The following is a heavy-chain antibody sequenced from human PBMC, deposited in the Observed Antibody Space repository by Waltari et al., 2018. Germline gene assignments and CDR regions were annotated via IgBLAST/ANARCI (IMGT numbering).Heavy chain of an antibody. CDR3: AKALYSSGWYEGVDY. J-gene: IGHJ4*02. D-gene: IGHD6-19*01. Sequence: QVQLVESGGGVVQPGGSLRLSCAASGFTFSTYGMHWVRQAPGKGLEWVAFIRYDGSNKYYGDSVKGRFTISRDNSKNTLYLQMNSLRGEDTAVYYCAKALYSSGWYEGVDYWGQGTLVTVSS. V-gene: IGHV3-30*02. CDR2: IRYDGSNK. CDR1: GFTFSTYG.